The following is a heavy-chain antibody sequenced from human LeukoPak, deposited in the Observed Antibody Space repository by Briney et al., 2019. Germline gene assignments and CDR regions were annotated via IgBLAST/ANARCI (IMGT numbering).Heavy chain of an antibody. V-gene: IGHV3-21*01. CDR3: AKDLLVRGIMSPTEIDY. CDR2: ISSSSTYI. CDR1: GFTFNNYN. D-gene: IGHD3-10*01. J-gene: IGHJ4*02. Sequence: PGGSLRLSCAASGFTFNNYNMNWVRQAPGKGLEWVSSISSSSTYIYYADSLKGRFTISRDNAKNSLYLQMNSLRAEDTAVYYCAKDLLVRGIMSPTEIDYWGQGTLVTVSS.